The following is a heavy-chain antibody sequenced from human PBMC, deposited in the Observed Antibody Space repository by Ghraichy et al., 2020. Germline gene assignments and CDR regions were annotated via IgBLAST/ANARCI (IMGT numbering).Heavy chain of an antibody. CDR2: IYYSGTT. V-gene: IGHV4-59*08. Sequence: SETLSLTCTVSGGSISSFYWSWIRQTPGKGLEWIGYIYYSGTTSYNPSLKSRVAMSVDMSKNQFSLKLSSVTAADTAVYYCARRGGYGDVIDYWGQGILVTVSS. CDR3: ARRGGYGDVIDY. D-gene: IGHD4-17*01. CDR1: GGSISSFY. J-gene: IGHJ4*02.